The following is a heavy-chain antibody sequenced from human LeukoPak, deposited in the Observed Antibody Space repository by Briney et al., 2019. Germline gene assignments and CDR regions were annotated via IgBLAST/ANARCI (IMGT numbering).Heavy chain of an antibody. CDR2: IYYSGST. V-gene: IGHV4-39*01. CDR3: ARREDGRYTIDY. D-gene: IGHD5-24*01. Sequence: SETLSLTCSVSSGSISSNNYYWGWIRQPPGKGLEWIGYIYYSGSTYYNPSLKSRVTISVDTSKNQFPLKLSSVTAADTAVYYCARREDGRYTIDYWGQGTLVTVSS. CDR1: SGSISSNNYY. J-gene: IGHJ4*02.